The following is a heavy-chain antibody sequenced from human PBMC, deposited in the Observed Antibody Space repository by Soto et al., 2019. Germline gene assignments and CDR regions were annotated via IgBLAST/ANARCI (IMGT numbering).Heavy chain of an antibody. CDR1: CYTLASYG. D-gene: IGHD6-13*01. CDR2: INAANGDT. J-gene: IGHJ5*02. V-gene: IGHV1-3*01. CDR3: VRRHVSATGIDWFDP. Sequence: GASVEVSCEASCYTLASYGIHWVRQAHGQRLEWMGWINAANGDTKYSPKFQGRVTITRDTSASTAYMELSSLRSEDTAVYYCVRRHVSATGIDWFDPWGQGNLVTVSS.